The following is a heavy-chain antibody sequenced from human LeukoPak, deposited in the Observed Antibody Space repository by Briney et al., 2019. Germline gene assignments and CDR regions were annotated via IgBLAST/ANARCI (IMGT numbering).Heavy chain of an antibody. D-gene: IGHD5-18*01. CDR3: AKGPTVRYFHYLDY. V-gene: IGHV3-23*01. Sequence: GGSLRLSCAASGFTFSSYAMSWDRQAPGKGLEWVSAISGSGGSTYYADSVKGRFTISRDNSKNTLYLQMNSLRAEDTAVYYCAKGPTVRYFHYLDYWGQGTLVTVSS. CDR2: ISGSGGST. J-gene: IGHJ4*02. CDR1: GFTFSSYA.